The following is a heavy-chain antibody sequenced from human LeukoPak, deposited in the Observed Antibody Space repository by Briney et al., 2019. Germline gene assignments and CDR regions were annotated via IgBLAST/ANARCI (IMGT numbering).Heavy chain of an antibody. V-gene: IGHV3-48*03. D-gene: IGHD6-13*01. CDR3: AGDLGITADGNYFDY. J-gene: IGHJ4*02. Sequence: GGSLRLSCEGSGFRFINFEMNWVRQAPGKGLEWVSFISSSGHTIYYADSVKGRFTISRDNARNSLYLQMNSLRAEDTAVYYCAGDLGITADGNYFDYWGQGILVTVSS. CDR1: GFRFINFE. CDR2: ISSSGHTI.